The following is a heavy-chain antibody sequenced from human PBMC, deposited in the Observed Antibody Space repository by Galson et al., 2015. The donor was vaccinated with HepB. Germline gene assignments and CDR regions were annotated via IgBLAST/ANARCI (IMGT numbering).Heavy chain of an antibody. Sequence: SVKVSCKASGSTFISYGISWVRQAPGHGLEWMGWISADNGNTKYTHKLQDRVTMTRDTSTNTVYMELRSLRFDDTAVYYCARMGGERSGYYDWGQGTLVTVSS. J-gene: IGHJ4*02. V-gene: IGHV1-18*04. D-gene: IGHD3-3*01. CDR3: ARMGGERSGYYD. CDR1: GSTFISYG. CDR2: ISADNGNT.